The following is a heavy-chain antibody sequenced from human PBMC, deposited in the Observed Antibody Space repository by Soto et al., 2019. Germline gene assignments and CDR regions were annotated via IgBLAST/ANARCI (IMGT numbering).Heavy chain of an antibody. V-gene: IGHV3-23*01. CDR1: GFTFSSYA. CDR2: ISGSGGST. Sequence: EVQLLESGGGLVQPGGSLRLSCAASGFTFSSYAMSWVRQAPGKGLEWVSAISGSGGSTYYADSVKGRFTISRDNSKNTLYLQMNSLRAEDTAVYYGAKAGTQQLVPDWCFDLWGRGTLVTVSS. D-gene: IGHD6-13*01. J-gene: IGHJ2*01. CDR3: AKAGTQQLVPDWCFDL.